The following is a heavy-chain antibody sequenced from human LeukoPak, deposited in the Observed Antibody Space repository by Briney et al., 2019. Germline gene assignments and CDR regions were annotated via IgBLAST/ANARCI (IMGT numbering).Heavy chain of an antibody. CDR3: ARDDRRGQLALDY. J-gene: IGHJ4*02. CDR1: GFTFSDYY. CDR2: ISSSGTTI. V-gene: IGHV3-11*04. D-gene: IGHD2-2*01. Sequence: GGSLRLSCAASGFTFSDYYMSWIRQAPGKGLEWVSYISSSGTTIYYADSVRGRFTISRDNAKNSLYLQMNSLRAEDTAVYYCARDDRRGQLALDYWGQGTLVTVSS.